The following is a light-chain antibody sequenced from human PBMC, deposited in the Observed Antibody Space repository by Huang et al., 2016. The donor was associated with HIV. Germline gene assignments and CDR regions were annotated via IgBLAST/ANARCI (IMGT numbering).Light chain of an antibody. Sequence: DIQMTQSPSSLSASVGDRVTITCRASQGIRNHLAWFQQKPGKAPKSLIYGASSLQSGVPSKFSGSGSGTDFTLTINSLQPEDFATYYCQQYNSWPITFGQGTRLEI. V-gene: IGKV1-16*02. CDR1: QGIRNH. CDR2: GAS. J-gene: IGKJ5*01. CDR3: QQYNSWPIT.